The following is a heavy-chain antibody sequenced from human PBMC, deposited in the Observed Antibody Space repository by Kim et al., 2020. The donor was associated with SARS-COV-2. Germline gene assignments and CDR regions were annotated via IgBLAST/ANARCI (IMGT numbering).Heavy chain of an antibody. J-gene: IGHJ4*02. V-gene: IGHV1-2*02. D-gene: IGHD1-7*01. CDR1: GYTFTGYY. CDR2: INPNSGGT. Sequence: ASVKVSCKASGYTFTGYYMHWVRQAPGQGLEWMGWINPNSGGTNYAQKFQGRVTMTRDTSISTAYMELSRLRSDDTAVYYCARDSPLNWNSPDYWGQGTLVTVSS. CDR3: ARDSPLNWNSPDY.